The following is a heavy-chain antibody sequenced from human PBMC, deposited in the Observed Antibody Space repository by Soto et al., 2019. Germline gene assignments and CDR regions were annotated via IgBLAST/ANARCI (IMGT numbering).Heavy chain of an antibody. CDR1: GFTFSNAW. V-gene: IGHV3-15*01. J-gene: IGHJ3*02. CDR3: TTEDEYYYDSSPTSDAFDI. D-gene: IGHD3-22*01. CDR2: IKSKTDGGTT. Sequence: GGSLRLSCAASGFTFSNAWMSWVRQAPGKGLEWVGRIKSKTDGGTTDYAAPVKGRFTISRDDSKNTLYLQMNSLKTEDTAVYYCTTEDEYYYDSSPTSDAFDIWGQGTMVTVS.